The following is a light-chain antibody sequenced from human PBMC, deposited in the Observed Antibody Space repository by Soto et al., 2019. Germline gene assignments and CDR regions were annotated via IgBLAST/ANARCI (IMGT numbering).Light chain of an antibody. CDR1: SSDVGTYNY. J-gene: IGLJ1*01. CDR3: SSYTGSSTLYV. V-gene: IGLV2-14*01. Sequence: QSALTQPASVSGSPGQSITISCTGTSSDVGTYNYVSWYQQHPGKAPKVMIYEVTYRPSGVSNRFSGSKSGNTASLTISGLQAEDEAEYYCSSYTGSSTLYVFGTGTKGTVL. CDR2: EVT.